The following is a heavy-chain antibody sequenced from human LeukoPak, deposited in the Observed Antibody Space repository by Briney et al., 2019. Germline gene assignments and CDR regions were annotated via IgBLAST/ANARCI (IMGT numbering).Heavy chain of an antibody. CDR1: GFTFSTYA. CDR3: AKDGPAGTDLTLEFDY. V-gene: IGHV3-23*01. Sequence: PGGSLRLSCAASGFTFSTYAMNWVRQAPGKGLEWVSAISGSGGSTYYADSVKGRFTISRDNSKNTLYLQMNSLRAEDTAVYYCAKDGPAGTDLTLEFDYWGQGTLVTVSS. CDR2: ISGSGGST. J-gene: IGHJ4*02. D-gene: IGHD6-13*01.